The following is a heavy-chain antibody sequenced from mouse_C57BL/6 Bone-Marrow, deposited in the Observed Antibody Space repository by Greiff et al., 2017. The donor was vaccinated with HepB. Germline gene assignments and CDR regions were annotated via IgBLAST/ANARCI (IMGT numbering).Heavy chain of an antibody. V-gene: IGHV1-18*01. Sequence: EVQLQQSGPELVKPGASVKIPCTASGYTFTDYNMDWVRQRPGKSLEWIGDINPNNGGTIYKQKFKGKATLTVDKSSSKAYMELSSLTSEDTAVYYCARQGRRYDFDYWGQGTTLTVSS. CDR1: GYTFTDYN. CDR2: INPNNGGT. J-gene: IGHJ2*01. CDR3: ARQGRRYDFDY. D-gene: IGHD1-1*01.